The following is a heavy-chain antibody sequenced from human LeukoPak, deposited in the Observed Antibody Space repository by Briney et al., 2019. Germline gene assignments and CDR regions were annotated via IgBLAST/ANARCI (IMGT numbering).Heavy chain of an antibody. CDR1: GFTFSSYW. J-gene: IGHJ4*02. Sequence: GGSLRLSCAASGFTFSSYWMSWVRQAPGKGLEWVANIKQDGSEKYYVDSVKGRFTISRDNSKNTLYLQMNSLRAEDTAVYYCAKDEIDILTGYYNYWGQGTLVTVSS. CDR3: AKDEIDILTGYYNY. V-gene: IGHV3-7*03. D-gene: IGHD3-9*01. CDR2: IKQDGSEK.